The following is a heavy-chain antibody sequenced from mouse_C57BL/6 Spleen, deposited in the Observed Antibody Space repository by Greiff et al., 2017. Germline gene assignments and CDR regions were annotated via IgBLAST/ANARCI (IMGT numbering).Heavy chain of an antibody. Sequence: QVQLQQPGAELVRPGSSVKLSCKASGYTFTSYWMHWVKQRPIQGLEWIGNIDPSDSEPNYNQKFKDKATLTVDKSSSTAYMQLISLTSDDSAVXYCARDDNYCFDYWGQGTTLTVSS. D-gene: IGHD2-3*01. CDR3: ARDDNYCFDY. CDR2: IDPSDSEP. CDR1: GYTFTSYW. V-gene: IGHV1-52*01. J-gene: IGHJ2*01.